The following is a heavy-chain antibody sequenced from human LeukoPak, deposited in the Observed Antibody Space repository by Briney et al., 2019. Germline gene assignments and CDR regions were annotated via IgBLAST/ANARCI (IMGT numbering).Heavy chain of an antibody. CDR1: GGSISSSSYY. CDR2: IYYSGST. V-gene: IGHV4-39*01. D-gene: IGHD6-19*01. J-gene: IGHJ4*02. CDR3: ARLSGYSSH. Sequence: PSETLSLTCTVSGGSISSSSYYWGWIRQPPGKGLEWIGSIYYSGSTYYNPSLKSRVTISVDTSKNQFSLKLSSVTAADTAVYYCARLSGYSSHWGQGTLVTVSS.